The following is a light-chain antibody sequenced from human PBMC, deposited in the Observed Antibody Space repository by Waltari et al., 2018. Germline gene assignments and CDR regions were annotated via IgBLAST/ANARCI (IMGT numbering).Light chain of an antibody. Sequence: EIVLTQSPGTLSLSPGERATLSCRASQTVRTTYLAWYQQKPGQAPTLLIYGASSRSTGIPDRFSGRGSGTDFSLTISSLEPEYFAVYYCQQYDISPLTFGGGTKVEIK. CDR1: QTVRTTY. V-gene: IGKV3-20*01. J-gene: IGKJ4*01. CDR3: QQYDISPLT. CDR2: GAS.